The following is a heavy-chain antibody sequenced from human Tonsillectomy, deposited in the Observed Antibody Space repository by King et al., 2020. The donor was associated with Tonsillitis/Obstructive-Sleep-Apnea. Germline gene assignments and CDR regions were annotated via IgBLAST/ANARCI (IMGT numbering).Heavy chain of an antibody. D-gene: IGHD6-25*01. CDR3: ARELGTTYSSGQGYYGMDV. CDR2: INPNSGGT. J-gene: IGHJ6*02. Sequence: HVQLVESGTEVKKPGASVKVSCKASGYTFTDYYMYWVRQAPGQGLEWMGWINPNSGGTNYAQKFQGRDTMTRDTSISTAYMELSRLRPDDTALYYCARELGTTYSSGQGYYGMDVWGQGTTVTVSS. CDR1: GYTFTDYY. V-gene: IGHV1-2*02.